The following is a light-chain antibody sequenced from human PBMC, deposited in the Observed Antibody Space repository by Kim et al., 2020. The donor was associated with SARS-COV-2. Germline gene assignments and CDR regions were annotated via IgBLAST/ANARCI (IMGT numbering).Light chain of an antibody. CDR3: LQHNTYPIT. Sequence: AAFGDRVTIPWRASQDIRNDLGWYQQNPGRAPKRLIYGASSLQCGVPSRFSGSGSGTEFPLTISSVQPEDFATYFCLQHNTYPITFGQGTRLEIK. CDR1: QDIRND. J-gene: IGKJ5*01. CDR2: GAS. V-gene: IGKV1-17*01.